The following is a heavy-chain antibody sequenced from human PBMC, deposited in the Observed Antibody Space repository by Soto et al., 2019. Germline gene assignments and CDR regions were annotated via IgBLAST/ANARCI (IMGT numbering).Heavy chain of an antibody. CDR3: ARVARDGYNHGAFDI. Sequence: KPSETLSLTCTVSGGSVSSGSYYWSWIRQPPGKGLEWIGYIYYSGSTNYNPSLKSRVTISVDTSKNQFSLKLSSVTAADTAVYYCARVARDGYNHGAFDIWGQGTMVTVSS. D-gene: IGHD5-12*01. CDR1: GGSVSSGSYY. CDR2: IYYSGST. J-gene: IGHJ3*02. V-gene: IGHV4-61*01.